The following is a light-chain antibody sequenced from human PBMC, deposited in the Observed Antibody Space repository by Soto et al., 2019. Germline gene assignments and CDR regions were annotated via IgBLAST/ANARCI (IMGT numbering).Light chain of an antibody. Sequence: IVMTQSPATLSVSPGGRATLSCRASQSISGTLAWHQQKPGPAPRLLIYGASTRAAGFPARFSGSGSGTDFTLTISSLQSEDFAGYSWQQYDNWPLTFGQGTKVELQ. CDR2: GAS. CDR1: QSISGT. CDR3: QQYDNWPLT. V-gene: IGKV3-15*01. J-gene: IGKJ1*01.